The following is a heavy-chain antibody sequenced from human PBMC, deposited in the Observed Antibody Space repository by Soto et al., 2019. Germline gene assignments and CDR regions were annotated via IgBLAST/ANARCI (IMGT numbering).Heavy chain of an antibody. V-gene: IGHV5-51*01. D-gene: IGHD3-22*01. CDR1: GYSFSFYW. Sequence: GESLKISCKACGYSFSFYWIGWVRQMPGKGLEWMAIMYPDDSDIRYNPSFEAHVTISAYTSTSTDFLQWSSLKASDTAMYYCATAYVYDFENSNYYRDAFDIWGQGTLVTVSS. CDR3: ATAYVYDFENSNYYRDAFDI. J-gene: IGHJ3*02. CDR2: MYPDDSDI.